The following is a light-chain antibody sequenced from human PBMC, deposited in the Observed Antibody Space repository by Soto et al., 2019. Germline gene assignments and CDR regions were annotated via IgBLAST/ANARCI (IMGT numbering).Light chain of an antibody. CDR3: HSYDRSLTCVV. CDR2: GNS. J-gene: IGLJ2*01. V-gene: IGLV1-40*01. CDR1: TSNIGAGHG. Sequence: QSVLTQPPSVSGAPGQRVTISCTGSTSNIGAGHGVHWYQHLPGTAPKLLMYGNSIRPSGVPDRFSGSKSGTSASLAITGLQAEDEADYYCHSYDRSLTCVVFGGGTKLTVL.